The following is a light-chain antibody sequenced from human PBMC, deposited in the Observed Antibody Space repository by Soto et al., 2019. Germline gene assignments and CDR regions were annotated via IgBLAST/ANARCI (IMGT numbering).Light chain of an antibody. CDR3: QVWDSSRDPYVV. CDR1: NIGSKS. Sequence: SYELTQPPSVSVAPGKTAWITCGGNNIGSKSVHWYQQKPGQAPVLVIYYDSDRPSGIPERFSGSNSGNTATRTISRVEARDEADYYCQVWDSSRDPYVVFGGGTKLTVL. CDR2: YDS. V-gene: IGLV3-21*04. J-gene: IGLJ2*01.